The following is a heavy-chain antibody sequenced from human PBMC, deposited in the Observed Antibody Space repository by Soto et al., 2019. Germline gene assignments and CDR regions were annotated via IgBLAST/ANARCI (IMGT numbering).Heavy chain of an antibody. CDR3: ARAHRITSFGVVIISGWFDP. D-gene: IGHD3-3*01. Sequence: SETLSLTCAVYGGTFSGYYWSWIRKPPGKGLEWIGEINHSGSTNYNPSLTSRVTISVDTSKNQFSLKLSSVTAADTAVYYCARAHRITSFGVVIISGWFDPWGQGTLVTVSS. V-gene: IGHV4-34*01. CDR2: INHSGST. CDR1: GGTFSGYY. J-gene: IGHJ5*02.